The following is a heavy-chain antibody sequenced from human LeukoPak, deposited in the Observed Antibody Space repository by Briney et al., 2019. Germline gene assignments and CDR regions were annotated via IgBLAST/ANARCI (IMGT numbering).Heavy chain of an antibody. V-gene: IGHV3-9*03. Sequence: GRSLRLSCAASVFTFDAYAMHWVGHAPGERLEWVSGISWNSGSIRYADSLKGRFTISRDNAKNSLYLQMNSLRAEDMALYYCAKDNGRWLQSCYDYWGQGTLVTVSS. CDR3: AKDNGRWLQSCYDY. CDR1: VFTFDAYA. J-gene: IGHJ4*02. CDR2: ISWNSGSI. D-gene: IGHD5-24*01.